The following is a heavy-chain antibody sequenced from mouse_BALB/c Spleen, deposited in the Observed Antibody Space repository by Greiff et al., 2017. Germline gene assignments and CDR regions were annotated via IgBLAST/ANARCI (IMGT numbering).Heavy chain of an antibody. J-gene: IGHJ2*01. V-gene: IGHV1-18*01. CDR3: ARSGVYGSSYFDY. D-gene: IGHD1-1*01. CDR2: INPNNGGT. Sequence: EVQLVESGPELVKPGASVKIPCKASGYTFTDYNMDWVKQSHGKSLEWIGDINPNNGGTIYNQKFKGKATLTVDKSSSTAYMELRSLTSEDTAVYYCARSGVYGSSYFDYWGQGTTLTVSS. CDR1: GYTFTDYN.